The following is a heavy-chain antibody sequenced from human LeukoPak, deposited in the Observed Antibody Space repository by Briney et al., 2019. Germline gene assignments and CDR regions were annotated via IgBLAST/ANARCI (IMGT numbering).Heavy chain of an antibody. D-gene: IGHD3-3*01. V-gene: IGHV4-30-2*01. CDR3: ARSATIFGVVNTLFDY. J-gene: IGHJ4*02. CDR1: GGSISSGGYY. Sequence: PSETLSLTCTVSGGSISSGGYYWSWIRQPPGKGLEWIGYIYHSGSTYYNPSLKSRVTISVDRSKNQFSLKLSSVTAADTAVYYCARSATIFGVVNTLFDYWGQGTLVTVSS. CDR2: IYHSGST.